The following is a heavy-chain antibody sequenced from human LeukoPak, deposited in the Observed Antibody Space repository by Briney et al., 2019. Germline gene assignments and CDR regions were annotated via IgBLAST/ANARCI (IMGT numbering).Heavy chain of an antibody. CDR2: ISAYNDNT. V-gene: IGHV1-18*01. Sequence: ASVTVSCKPSGDTFTTYGISWVRQAPGQGLEWMGWISAYNDNTNYAPKLQGRVTMTTDTSTSTAYMELRSLRSDDRAVYYCARDPKYSSSATNNWFDPWGQGTLVSVSS. D-gene: IGHD6-6*01. CDR3: ARDPKYSSSATNNWFDP. J-gene: IGHJ5*02. CDR1: GDTFTTYG.